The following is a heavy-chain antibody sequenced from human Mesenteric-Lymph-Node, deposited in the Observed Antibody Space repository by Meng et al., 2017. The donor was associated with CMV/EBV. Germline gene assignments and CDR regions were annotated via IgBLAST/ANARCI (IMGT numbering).Heavy chain of an antibody. CDR2: INHSGTT. V-gene: IGHV4-34*01. CDR3: ARRVGIVYYFDY. Sequence: LTGTGYGGSFNGYYWSWIRQPPGKGLEWIGDINHSGTTNYNPSLKSRVTISIDTSKNQFSLNLTSVTAADTAIYYCARRVGIVYYFDYWGQGTLVTVSS. D-gene: IGHD2-21*01. J-gene: IGHJ4*02. CDR1: GGSFNGYY.